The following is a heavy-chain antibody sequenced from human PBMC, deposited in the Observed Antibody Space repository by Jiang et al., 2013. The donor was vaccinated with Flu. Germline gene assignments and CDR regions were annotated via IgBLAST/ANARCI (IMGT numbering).Heavy chain of an antibody. J-gene: IGHJ4*02. CDR1: GYSFNSYH. D-gene: IGHD4-11*01. V-gene: IGHV1-46*02. CDR3: ARDPRTTTFDY. Sequence: GAEVKKPGASVKVSCKASGYSFNSYHIHWVRQAPGHGLEWIGIINPNVDSTNYAQKFQGRVTMTRDTSTSTVYMELSSLRSEDTAIYYCARDPRTTTFDYWGQGALVTVSS. CDR2: INPNVDST.